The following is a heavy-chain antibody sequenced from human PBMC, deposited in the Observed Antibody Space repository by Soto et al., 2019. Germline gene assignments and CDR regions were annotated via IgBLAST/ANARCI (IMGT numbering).Heavy chain of an antibody. CDR3: ARDREGQVVVPAAVHYYYYYMDV. D-gene: IGHD2-2*02. CDR2: IYSGGST. Sequence: GGSLRLSCAASGFTVSSNYMSWVRQAPGKGLEWVSVIYSGGSTYYADSVKGRFTISRHNSKNTLYLQMNSLRAEDTAVYYCARDREGQVVVPAAVHYYYYYMDVWGKGTTVTVSS. CDR1: GFTVSSNY. V-gene: IGHV3-53*04. J-gene: IGHJ6*03.